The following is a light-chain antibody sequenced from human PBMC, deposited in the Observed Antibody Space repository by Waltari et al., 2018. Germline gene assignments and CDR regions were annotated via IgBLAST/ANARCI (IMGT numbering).Light chain of an antibody. CDR3: SSYTSTNTYV. J-gene: IGLJ1*01. CDR1: SSDVGGYNF. V-gene: IGLV2-14*03. Sequence: QSALTQPASVSGSPGQSLTISCTGTSSDVGGYNFVSWYQQHPGKAPNLLINDFSKRPSGVSNRFSGSKSGNTASLTISGLQAEDEADYYCSSYTSTNTYVFGTGTEVTVL. CDR2: DFS.